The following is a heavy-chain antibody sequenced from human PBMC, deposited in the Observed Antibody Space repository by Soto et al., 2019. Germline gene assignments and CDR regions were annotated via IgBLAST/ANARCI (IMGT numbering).Heavy chain of an antibody. CDR2: IYHSGST. CDR1: GYSISSGYY. J-gene: IGHJ4*02. V-gene: IGHV4-38-2*01. CDR3: ARAHYDTNFPHDY. D-gene: IGHD3-22*01. Sequence: PSETLSLTCAVSGYSISSGYYWAWIRQPPGKGLEWIASIYHSGSTYYNPSLKSRVTISVDTSKNHFALKLSSVTATDTAVYYCARAHYDTNFPHDYWGQGTLVT.